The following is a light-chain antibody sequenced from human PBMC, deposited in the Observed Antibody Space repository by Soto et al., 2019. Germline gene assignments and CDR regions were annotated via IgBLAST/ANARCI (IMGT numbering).Light chain of an antibody. J-gene: IGKJ1*01. Sequence: DIQMTQSPSTLSASVGDRVTITCRASQSIYDWLAWYQQKPGKAPKLLIYKASNLESGVPSSVSGSASGTEFTLSISSLQPDDFSTYYCQQYNTYWTFGQGTKVEIK. CDR1: QSIYDW. V-gene: IGKV1-5*03. CDR2: KAS. CDR3: QQYNTYWT.